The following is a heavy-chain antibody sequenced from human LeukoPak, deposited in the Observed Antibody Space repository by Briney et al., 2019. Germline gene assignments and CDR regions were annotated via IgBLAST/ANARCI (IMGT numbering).Heavy chain of an antibody. Sequence: PGGTLRLSYVASGFTFSSYAMSWVRQAPGKGLEWVSGISGSGESTYYADSVKGRFTISRDNSKNTLYLQMNSLRAEDTAVYFCAKSRYDILTGYPDDAFDIWGQGTKVTVSS. J-gene: IGHJ3*02. V-gene: IGHV3-23*01. CDR3: AKSRYDILTGYPDDAFDI. CDR1: GFTFSSYA. CDR2: ISGSGEST. D-gene: IGHD3-9*01.